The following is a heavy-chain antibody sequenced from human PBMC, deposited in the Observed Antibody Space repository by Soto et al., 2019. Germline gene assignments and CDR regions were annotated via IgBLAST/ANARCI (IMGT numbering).Heavy chain of an antibody. CDR2: IYYSGST. CDR1: GGSISSGDYY. V-gene: IGHV4-30-4*01. Sequence: SETLSLTCTVSGGSISSGDYYWSWIRQPPGKGLGWIGYIYYSGSTYYNPSLKSRVTISVDTSKNQFSLKLSSVTAADTAVYYCARDRQKAHVPVEDHYYYMDVWGKGTTVTVSS. D-gene: IGHD3-16*01. CDR3: ARDRQKAHVPVEDHYYYMDV. J-gene: IGHJ6*03.